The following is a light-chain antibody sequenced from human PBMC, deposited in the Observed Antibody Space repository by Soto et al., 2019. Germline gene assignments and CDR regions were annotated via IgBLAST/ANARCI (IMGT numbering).Light chain of an antibody. CDR2: GAS. Sequence: EIVLTQSPGTLSLSPGERATLSCRASQSVSSNYFAWYQQRPGQAPRVLFYGASSRATGIPDRFSGSGSGTDFTLTISRLEPEDFAVYFCHHYGNSPPNTFGQGTKVEIK. J-gene: IGKJ2*01. V-gene: IGKV3-20*01. CDR3: HHYGNSPPNT. CDR1: QSVSSNY.